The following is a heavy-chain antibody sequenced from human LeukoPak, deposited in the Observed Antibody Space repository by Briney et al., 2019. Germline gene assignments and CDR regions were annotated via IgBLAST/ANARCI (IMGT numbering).Heavy chain of an antibody. CDR1: GVSISSSDSY. V-gene: IGHV4-39*01. J-gene: IGHJ4*02. D-gene: IGHD3/OR15-3a*01. CDR2: IYYSGNT. Sequence: SEALSLTCTVSGVSISSSDSYWGWIRQPPGKGLEWIGSIYYSGNTYYNASLKSQVSISIDTSKNQFSLRLTSVTAADTAVYYCARQTGSGLFILPGGQGTLVTVSS. CDR3: ARQTGSGLFILP.